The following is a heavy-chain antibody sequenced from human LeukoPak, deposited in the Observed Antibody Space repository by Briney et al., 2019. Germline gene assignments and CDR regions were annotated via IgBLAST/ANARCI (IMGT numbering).Heavy chain of an antibody. CDR1: GDSVSSNSAA. V-gene: IGHV6-1*01. Sequence: SQTLSLTCAISGDSVSSNSAAWNWIRQSPSRGLEWLGRTYYRSKWYNDYAVSVKSRVTINPDTSKNQFSLQLNSVTPEDTAIYYCARDSSSQGKYNYYYYMDVWGKGTTVTVSS. D-gene: IGHD6-13*01. J-gene: IGHJ6*03. CDR3: ARDSSSQGKYNYYYYMDV. CDR2: TYYRSKWYN.